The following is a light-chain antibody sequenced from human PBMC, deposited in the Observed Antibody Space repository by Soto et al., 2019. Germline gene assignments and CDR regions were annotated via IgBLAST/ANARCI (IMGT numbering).Light chain of an antibody. Sequence: EIVLTQSPGTLSLSPGERATLSCRASQSVSSSYLAWYQQKPGQAPRLLTYGASSRATGIPDRFSGSGSGTDFTLTISRLEPEDFAVYYCQQYGSSPTFGGGTKV. CDR3: QQYGSSPT. CDR2: GAS. CDR1: QSVSSSY. V-gene: IGKV3-20*01. J-gene: IGKJ4*01.